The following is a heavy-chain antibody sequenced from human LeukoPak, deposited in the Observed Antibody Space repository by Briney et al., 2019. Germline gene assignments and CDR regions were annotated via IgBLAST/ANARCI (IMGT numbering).Heavy chain of an antibody. Sequence: GGSLRLSCAASGFTFSSYSMNWVRQAPGKGLEWVSSISSSSSYMYYADSVKGRFTISRDNAKNSLYLQMNSLRAEDTAVYYCARAHYDFNFDYWGQGTLVTVSS. D-gene: IGHD3-3*01. CDR1: GFTFSSYS. J-gene: IGHJ4*02. V-gene: IGHV3-21*01. CDR3: ARAHYDFNFDY. CDR2: ISSSSSYM.